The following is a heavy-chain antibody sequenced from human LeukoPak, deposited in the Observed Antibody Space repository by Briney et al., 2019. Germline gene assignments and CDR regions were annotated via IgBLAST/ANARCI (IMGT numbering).Heavy chain of an antibody. Sequence: GESLKISCKGSGYSFTSYWIGWVRQRPGKGLEWMGSIYPDDSDTRYNPSFEGQVTISADKSSSTAYLQWSSLKASDTGMYYCARGGNHDYYYYYMDVWGKGTTITVSS. CDR1: GYSFTSYW. V-gene: IGHV5-51*01. CDR3: ARGGNHDYYYYYMDV. J-gene: IGHJ6*03. CDR2: IYPDDSDT. D-gene: IGHD1-14*01.